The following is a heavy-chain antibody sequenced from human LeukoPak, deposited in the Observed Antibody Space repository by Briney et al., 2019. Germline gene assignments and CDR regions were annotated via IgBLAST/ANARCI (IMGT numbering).Heavy chain of an antibody. Sequence: SETLSLTCTVSGCSISGSNFCWGWIRQPPGRGLEWMGIIYYSGTTYYSPSLKSRVTISIDTSQNHFSLQVPSVTAADTAVYYCARVPYYYGSGSFSSWGQGTLVTVSS. CDR2: IYYSGTT. V-gene: IGHV4-39*07. D-gene: IGHD3-10*01. J-gene: IGHJ5*02. CDR3: ARVPYYYGSGSFSS. CDR1: GCSISGSNFC.